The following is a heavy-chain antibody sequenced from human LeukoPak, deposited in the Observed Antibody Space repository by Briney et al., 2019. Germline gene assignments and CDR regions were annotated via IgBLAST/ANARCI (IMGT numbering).Heavy chain of an antibody. D-gene: IGHD3-9*01. CDR1: GGSLSNYY. V-gene: IGHV4-34*01. CDR3: ARVSRYADY. J-gene: IGHJ4*02. Sequence: PSETLSLTCAVYGGSLSNYYWTWIRQPPGKGLEWIGEINHTGSTNYNPSLKSRVTISVDTSKNQFSLKLSSVTAADTAVYYCARVSRYADYWGQGTLVTVSS. CDR2: INHTGST.